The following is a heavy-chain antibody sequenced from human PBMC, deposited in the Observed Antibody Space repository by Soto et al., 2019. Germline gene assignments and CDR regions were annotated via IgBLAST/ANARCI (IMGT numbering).Heavy chain of an antibody. J-gene: IGHJ4*02. Sequence: EVQLLESGGGLVQPGGSLRLSCAASGFTFSSYAMSWVRQAPGSGLEWVSTNGASGVTTYYAGSVKGRFTISRDNSKNTLDLQLNSLTADDTAVYYCAKGGLYNSSWYEGYWGQGTLVTVSS. D-gene: IGHD6-13*01. V-gene: IGHV3-23*01. CDR2: NGASGVTT. CDR1: GFTFSSYA. CDR3: AKGGLYNSSWYEGY.